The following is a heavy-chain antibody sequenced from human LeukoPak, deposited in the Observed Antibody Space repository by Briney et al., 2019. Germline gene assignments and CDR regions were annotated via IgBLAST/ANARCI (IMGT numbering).Heavy chain of an antibody. J-gene: IGHJ4*02. Sequence: GASVKVSCKASGYSFTNYGISWVRQAPGQGLEWMGWISAYNGNTNYAQRFQGRVTMTTDTSTSTAYMELRSLGSDDTAVYYCARDYGSSVLRLDYWGQGTLVTVSS. D-gene: IGHD5-12*01. CDR1: GYSFTNYG. CDR2: ISAYNGNT. CDR3: ARDYGSSVLRLDY. V-gene: IGHV1-18*01.